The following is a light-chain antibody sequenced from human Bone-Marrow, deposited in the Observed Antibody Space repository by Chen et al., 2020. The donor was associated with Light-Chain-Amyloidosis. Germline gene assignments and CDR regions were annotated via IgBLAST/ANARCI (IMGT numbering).Light chain of an antibody. CDR1: RSNIGINH. CDR2: KSD. J-gene: IGLJ3*02. V-gene: IGLV1-47*01. CDR3: AAWDDRLNGWV. Sequence: QSVLTQPPSASGTPGQRITISCSGSRSNIGINHVYWYQQLPGTAPKLFMYKSDQRPSGVPDRFAGSKSGGSASLAIGGLRSEDEADYYCAAWDDRLNGWVFGGGTKLTVL.